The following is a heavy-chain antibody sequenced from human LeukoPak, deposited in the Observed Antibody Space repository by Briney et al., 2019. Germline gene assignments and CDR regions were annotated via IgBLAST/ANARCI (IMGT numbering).Heavy chain of an antibody. Sequence: SETLSLTCTVSGGSISSHYWSWIRQPPGKGLEWIGYIYYSGSTNYNPSLKSRVTISIDTSKNQFSLKVSSVTAADTAVYYCARAHSSGWPHMFDPWGQGTLVTVPS. D-gene: IGHD6-19*01. CDR2: IYYSGST. CDR3: ARAHSSGWPHMFDP. J-gene: IGHJ5*02. V-gene: IGHV4-59*11. CDR1: GGSISSHY.